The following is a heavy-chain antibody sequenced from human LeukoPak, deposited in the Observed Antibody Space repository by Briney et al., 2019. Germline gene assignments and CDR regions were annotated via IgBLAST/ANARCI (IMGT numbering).Heavy chain of an antibody. J-gene: IGHJ6*02. CDR1: GYTFTGYY. D-gene: IGHD2-2*01. Sequence: EASVKVSCKASGYTFTGYYMHWVRQAPGQGLEWMGWINPNSGGTNYAQKFQGRVTMTRDTSISTAYMELSRLRSDDTAVCYCASIITSDIVVVPAATDYYYYGMDVWGQGTTVTVSS. V-gene: IGHV1-2*02. CDR2: INPNSGGT. CDR3: ASIITSDIVVVPAATDYYYYGMDV.